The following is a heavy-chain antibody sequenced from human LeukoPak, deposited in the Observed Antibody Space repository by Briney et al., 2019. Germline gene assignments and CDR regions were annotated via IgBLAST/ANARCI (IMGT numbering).Heavy chain of an antibody. V-gene: IGHV3-21*01. D-gene: IGHD6-13*01. CDR3: ARGSSSGLKSYYFDY. CDR2: ISSGSTYI. Sequence: GGSLRLSCAASGFTFSNYVINWVRQAPGKGLEWVSSISSGSTYIYYADLVKGRFTISRDNANSSLYLQVSSLRDEDTAVYYCARGSSSGLKSYYFDYWGQGTLVTVSS. J-gene: IGHJ4*02. CDR1: GFTFSNYV.